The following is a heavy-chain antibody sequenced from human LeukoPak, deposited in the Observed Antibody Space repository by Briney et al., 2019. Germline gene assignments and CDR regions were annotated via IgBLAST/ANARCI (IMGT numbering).Heavy chain of an antibody. V-gene: IGHV5-51*01. CDR3: ARRYGGSWFDP. J-gene: IGHJ5*02. CDR2: IYPGDSDT. Sequence: GESLKISCKGSGYSFTNHWIVWVRQMPGKGLEWMGIIYPGDSDTRYSPSFQGQVTISADKPISTAYLQWSSLKASDTAMYYCARRYGGSWFDPWGQGTLVTVSS. D-gene: IGHD3-10*01. CDR1: GYSFTNHW.